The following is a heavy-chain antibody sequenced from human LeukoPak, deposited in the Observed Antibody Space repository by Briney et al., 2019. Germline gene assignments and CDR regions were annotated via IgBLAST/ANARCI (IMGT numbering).Heavy chain of an antibody. CDR3: ARFWSGYRYFFDY. Sequence: GGSLRLSCAASGFIFSDYEMNWVRQAPGKGLEWVSVISSSGRTINYADSVKGRFTISRDNAKDSLYLQMNSLRAEDTAVYYCARFWSGYRYFFDYWGQGTLVTVSS. D-gene: IGHD3-3*01. CDR1: GFIFSDYE. CDR2: ISSSGRTI. J-gene: IGHJ4*02. V-gene: IGHV3-48*03.